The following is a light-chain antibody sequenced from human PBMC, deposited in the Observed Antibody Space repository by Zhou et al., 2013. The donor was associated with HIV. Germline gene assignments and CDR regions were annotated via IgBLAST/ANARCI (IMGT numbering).Light chain of an antibody. CDR1: QSISSY. CDR2: AAS. CDR3: QQSYSTPQVT. Sequence: DIQMTQSPSSLAASVGDRVTITCRASQSISSYLHWYQHKPGKAPKLLIYAASSLQSGVPSRFSGSGSGTDFTLTISSLQPEDFATYYCQQSYSTPQVTFGGGTKVEIK. V-gene: IGKV1-39*01. J-gene: IGKJ4*01.